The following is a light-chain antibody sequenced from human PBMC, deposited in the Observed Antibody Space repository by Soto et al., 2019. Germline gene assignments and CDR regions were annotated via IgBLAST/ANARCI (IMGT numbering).Light chain of an antibody. CDR2: DVN. CDR3: WSFAGTYTFGV. Sequence: QSALTQPRSVSGSPGQSVTISCTGSSSDVGGYNYVSWYQHTSGTAPRLILYDVNKRPSGVHHRFSGSKSDNTASLTISGLQADDEADFYCWSFAGTYTFGVFSGGTKLTV. J-gene: IGLJ3*02. CDR1: SSDVGGYNY. V-gene: IGLV2-11*01.